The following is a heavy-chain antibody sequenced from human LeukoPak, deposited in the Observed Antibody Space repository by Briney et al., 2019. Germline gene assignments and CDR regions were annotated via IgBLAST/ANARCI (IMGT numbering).Heavy chain of an antibody. CDR1: GYTFTGYY. D-gene: IGHD1-26*01. CDR2: INPNSGGT. CDR3: AREAMGAHFDY. J-gene: IGHJ4*02. Sequence: ASVKVSCKASGYTFTGYYIHWVRQAPGQGLEWMGWINPNSGGTNYAKKHQGRVTMTTDTSTSTAYMELRSLRSDDTAVYYCAREAMGAHFDYWGQGTLVTVSS. V-gene: IGHV1-2*02.